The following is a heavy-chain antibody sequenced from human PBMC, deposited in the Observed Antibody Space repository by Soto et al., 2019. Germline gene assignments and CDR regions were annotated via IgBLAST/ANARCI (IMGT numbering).Heavy chain of an antibody. CDR1: GGSFSGYD. J-gene: IGHJ4*02. D-gene: IGHD6-13*01. CDR3: ARALDSSSWSPFDY. CDR2: INHSGST. V-gene: IGHV4-34*01. Sequence: XTLSLPCAVYGGSFSGYDWSWIRQPPGKGLEWIGEINHSGSTNYNPSLKSRVTISVDTSKNQFSLKLSSVTAADTAVYYCARALDSSSWSPFDYWGQGTLGTVSS.